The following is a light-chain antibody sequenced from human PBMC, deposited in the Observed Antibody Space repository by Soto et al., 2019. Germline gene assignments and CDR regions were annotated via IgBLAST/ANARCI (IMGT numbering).Light chain of an antibody. Sequence: EVAFTRFPGTLSFCTGETATLSSSPSQSVSSSYLDSYQQKPGQTPRLLIYGASSRATGIPDRFSGSGSGTDFTLTISIPEPEDFALYYCQQYGISLWPFGQVAKVDI. J-gene: IGKJ1*01. CDR1: QSVSSSY. V-gene: IGKV3-20*01. CDR3: QQYGISLWP. CDR2: GAS.